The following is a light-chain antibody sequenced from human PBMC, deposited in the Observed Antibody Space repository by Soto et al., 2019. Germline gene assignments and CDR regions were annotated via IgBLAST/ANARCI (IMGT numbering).Light chain of an antibody. Sequence: SYELTQPPSVSVSPGQTARITCSGDALQKQYAYWYQQKPGQAPVLVIYKDSERPSGSPERFSGSSSGTTVTLTISGVQAEDEADYYCQSADSSGTYEVFGGGTKLTVL. J-gene: IGLJ2*01. CDR3: QSADSSGTYEV. V-gene: IGLV3-25*03. CDR2: KDS. CDR1: ALQKQY.